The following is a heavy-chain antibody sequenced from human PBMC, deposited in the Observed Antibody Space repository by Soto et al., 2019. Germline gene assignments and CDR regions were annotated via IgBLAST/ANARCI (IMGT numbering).Heavy chain of an antibody. D-gene: IGHD3-3*01. CDR2: MNPNSGNT. CDR3: ARGPVSLRFLEWFPDAFDI. J-gene: IGHJ3*02. V-gene: IGHV1-8*01. Sequence: ASVKVSCKASRYTFTCYDMNWVRQATGQGLEWMGWMNPNSGNTGYAQKFQGRVTMTRNTSISTAYMELSSLRSEDTAVYYCARGPVSLRFLEWFPDAFDIWGQGTMVTVSS. CDR1: RYTFTCYD.